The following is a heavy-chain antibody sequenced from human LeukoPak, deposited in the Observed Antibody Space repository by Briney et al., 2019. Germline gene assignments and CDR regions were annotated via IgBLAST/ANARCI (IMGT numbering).Heavy chain of an antibody. D-gene: IGHD3-10*01. CDR3: ARLRSPLWFGELAGDP. J-gene: IGHJ5*02. CDR1: GGSISSYY. V-gene: IGHV4-4*07. CDR2: IYTSGST. Sequence: SETLSLTCTVFGGSISSYYWSWIRQPAGKGLEWIGRIYTSGSTNYNPSLKSRVTMSVDTSKNQFSLKLSSVTAADTAVYYCARLRSPLWFGELAGDPWGQGTLVTVSS.